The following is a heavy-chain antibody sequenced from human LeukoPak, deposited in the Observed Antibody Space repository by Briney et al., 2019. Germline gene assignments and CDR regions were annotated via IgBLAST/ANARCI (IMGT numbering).Heavy chain of an antibody. CDR1: GYTFTGYY. J-gene: IGHJ4*02. D-gene: IGHD5-24*01. Sequence: ASVKVSCKASGYTFTGYYMHWVRQAPGQGLEWMGWINPNSGGTNYAQKLQGRVTMTTDTSTSTAYMELRSLRSDDTAVYYCARGDGYNFPLTDWGQGTLVTVSS. V-gene: IGHV1-2*02. CDR2: INPNSGGT. CDR3: ARGDGYNFPLTD.